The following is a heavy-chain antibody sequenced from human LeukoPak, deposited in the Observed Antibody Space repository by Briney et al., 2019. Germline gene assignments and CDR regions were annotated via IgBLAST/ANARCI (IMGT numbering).Heavy chain of an antibody. V-gene: IGHV3-66*01. Sequence: GGSLRLPCAASGFTVSSNYMSWVRQAPGKGLEWVSVIYSGGSTYYADSVKGRSTISRDNSKNTLYLQMNSLRAEDTAVYYCAILRVAVAGTGGGYWGQGTLVTVSS. J-gene: IGHJ4*02. CDR1: GFTVSSNY. D-gene: IGHD6-19*01. CDR3: AILRVAVAGTGGGY. CDR2: IYSGGST.